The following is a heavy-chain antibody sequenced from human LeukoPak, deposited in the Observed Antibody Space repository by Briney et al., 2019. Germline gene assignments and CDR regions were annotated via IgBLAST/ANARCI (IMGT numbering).Heavy chain of an antibody. V-gene: IGHV4-59*01. Sequence: SETLSLTCTVSGGSISSYYWSWTRQPPGKGLEWIGYIYYTGSTNYNPSLKSRVTISVDTSKNQFSLKLSSVIAADTAVYYCARGYSYGYIPNYYYYYGMDVWGQGTTVTVSS. CDR1: GGSISSYY. CDR2: IYYTGST. CDR3: ARGYSYGYIPNYYYYYGMDV. J-gene: IGHJ6*02. D-gene: IGHD5-18*01.